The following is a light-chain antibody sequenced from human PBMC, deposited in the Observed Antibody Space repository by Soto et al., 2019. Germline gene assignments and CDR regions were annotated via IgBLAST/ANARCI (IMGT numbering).Light chain of an antibody. Sequence: QSALTQPASVSGSPGQSITISCTGTSSDVGGYNYVSWYQQHPGKAPKLMIYDVSNRPSGVSNRFSGSKSGNTASLTISGLQAEDEADYYCSSDTSSTVVFGGGTQLTVL. CDR2: DVS. V-gene: IGLV2-14*01. CDR3: SSDTSSTVV. CDR1: SSDVGGYNY. J-gene: IGLJ2*01.